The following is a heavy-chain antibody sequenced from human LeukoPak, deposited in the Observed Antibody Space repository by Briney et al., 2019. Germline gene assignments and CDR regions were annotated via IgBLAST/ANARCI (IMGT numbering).Heavy chain of an antibody. CDR2: INSDGSST. D-gene: IGHD3-22*01. Sequence: PGGSLRLSCAASGFTFSSYWMHWVRQAPGKGLVWVSRINSDGSSTSYADSVKGRFTISRDNAKNTLYLQMNSLRAEDTAVYYCARAAADPFFYYDSSGYFDYWGQGTLVTVSS. V-gene: IGHV3-74*01. CDR3: ARAAADPFFYYDSSGYFDY. J-gene: IGHJ4*02. CDR1: GFTFSSYW.